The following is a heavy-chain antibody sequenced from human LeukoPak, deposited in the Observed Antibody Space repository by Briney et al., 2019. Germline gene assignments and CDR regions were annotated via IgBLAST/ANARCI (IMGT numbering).Heavy chain of an antibody. D-gene: IGHD3-22*01. CDR2: IYYSGST. V-gene: IGHV4-59*01. CDR1: GGSISSYY. CDR3: ARDSSGYYYDRLNFQH. Sequence: SETLSLTCTVSGGSISSYYWSWIRQPPGKGLEWIGYIYYSGSTNYNPSLKSRVTISVDTSKNQFSLKLSSVTAADTAVYYCARDSSGYYYDRLNFQHWGQGTLVTVSS. J-gene: IGHJ1*01.